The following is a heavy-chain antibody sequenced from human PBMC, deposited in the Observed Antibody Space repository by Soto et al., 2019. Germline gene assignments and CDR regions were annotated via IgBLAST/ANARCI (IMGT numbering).Heavy chain of an antibody. CDR3: ARDRFYYGMDV. V-gene: IGHV4-30-2*01. J-gene: IGHJ6*02. CDR2: IYHSGST. Sequence: LSLTCAVSGGSISSGGYSWSWIRQPPGKGLEWIGYIYHSGSTYYNPSLKSRVTISVDRSKNQFSLKLSSVTAADTAVYYCARDRFYYGMDVWGQGTTVTVSS. CDR1: GGSISSGGYS.